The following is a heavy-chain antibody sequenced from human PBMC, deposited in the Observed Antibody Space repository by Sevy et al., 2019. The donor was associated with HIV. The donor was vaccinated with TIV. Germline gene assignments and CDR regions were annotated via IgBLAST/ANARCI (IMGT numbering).Heavy chain of an antibody. V-gene: IGHV3-23*01. Sequence: GGSLRLSCAASGFTFSNYAMSWVRRAPGKGLEWVSTISFGCGKINYADSVKGRLTISRDNSKNSQYLQLNSLRAEDTALYYCAREGCSKPHDYWGQGTLVTVSS. J-gene: IGHJ4*02. CDR1: GFTFSNYA. CDR3: AREGCSKPHDY. CDR2: ISFGCGKI. D-gene: IGHD2-2*01.